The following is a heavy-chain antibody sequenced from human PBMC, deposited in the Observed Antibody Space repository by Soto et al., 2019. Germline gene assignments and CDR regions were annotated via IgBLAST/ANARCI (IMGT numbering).Heavy chain of an antibody. D-gene: IGHD4-4*01. CDR2: ISYDGSNK. J-gene: IGHJ6*02. CDR1: GFTFSSYG. CDR3: AKDNDYSNYGGYYYYGMDV. V-gene: IGHV3-30*18. Sequence: GGSLRLSCAASGFTFSSYGMHWVRQAPGKGLEWVAVISYDGSNKYYADSVKGRFTISRDNSKNTLYLQMNSLRAEDTAVYYCAKDNDYSNYGGYYYYGMDVWGQGTTVTVSS.